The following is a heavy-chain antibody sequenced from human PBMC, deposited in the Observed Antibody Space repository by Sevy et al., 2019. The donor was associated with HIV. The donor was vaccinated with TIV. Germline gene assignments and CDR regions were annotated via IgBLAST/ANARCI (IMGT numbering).Heavy chain of an antibody. Sequence: ASVKVSCKASGYTFTSYYMHWVRQAPGQGLEWMGIFNPSGGSTSYAQKFQGRVTMTRDTSTSTVYMELSSLRSEDTAVYYCARAVFAPGYSYGYDYYYGMDVWGQGTTVTVSS. J-gene: IGHJ6*02. CDR3: ARAVFAPGYSYGYDYYYGMDV. CDR1: GYTFTSYY. CDR2: FNPSGGST. V-gene: IGHV1-46*01. D-gene: IGHD5-18*01.